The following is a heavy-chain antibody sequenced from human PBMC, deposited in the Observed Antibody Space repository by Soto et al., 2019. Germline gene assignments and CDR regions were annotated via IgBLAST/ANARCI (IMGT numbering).Heavy chain of an antibody. J-gene: IGHJ6*03. CDR1: GYTFTSYD. D-gene: IGHD2-15*01. CDR2: MNPNSGNT. CDR3: ARGRCSGGSCYPSGYYYYMDV. Sequence: ASVKVSCKASGYTFTSYDINWVRQATGQGLEWMGWMNPNSGNTGYAQKFQGRVTMTRNTSISTAYMELSSLRSEDTAVYYCARGRCSGGSCYPSGYYYYMDVWGKGTTVTVSS. V-gene: IGHV1-8*01.